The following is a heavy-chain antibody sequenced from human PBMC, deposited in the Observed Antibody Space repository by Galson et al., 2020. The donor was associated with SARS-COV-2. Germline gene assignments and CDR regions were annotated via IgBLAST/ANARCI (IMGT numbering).Heavy chain of an antibody. Sequence: SETLSLTCTVSGGSINSDGHFWTWIRQPTGKGLEWIGYIYHSGTTYYNPSLKSRLSIAVDASQNQFSLTLRSVTAADTGVYFCARTSGELDIWGQGTMVTVSS. V-gene: IGHV4-31*03. CDR3: ARTSGELDI. CDR2: IYHSGTT. J-gene: IGHJ3*02. CDR1: GGSINSDGHF. D-gene: IGHD1-26*01.